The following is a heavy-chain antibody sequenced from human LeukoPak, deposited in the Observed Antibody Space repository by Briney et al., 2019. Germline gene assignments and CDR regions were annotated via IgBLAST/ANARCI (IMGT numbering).Heavy chain of an antibody. CDR1: GYTFTDYY. CDR2: INPNSGGT. V-gene: IGHV1-2*02. J-gene: IGHJ4*02. CDR3: ARALSLDY. Sequence: GASVKVSCKASGYTFTDYYIDWVRQAPGQGLEWMGWINPNSGGTNYAQKLQGRVTMTRDTSISTAYMELSSLRSDDTAVYYCARALSLDYWGQGTLVAVSS.